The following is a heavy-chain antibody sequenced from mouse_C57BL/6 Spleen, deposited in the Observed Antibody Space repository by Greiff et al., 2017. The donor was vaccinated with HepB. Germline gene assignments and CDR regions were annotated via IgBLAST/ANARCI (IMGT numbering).Heavy chain of an antibody. D-gene: IGHD1-1*01. V-gene: IGHV1-81*01. J-gene: IGHJ3*01. CDR2: IYPRSGNT. CDR1: GYTFTSYG. Sequence: VQLQQSGAELARPGASVKLSCKASGYTFTSYGISWVKQRTGQGLEWIGEIYPRSGNTYYNEKFKGKATLTADKSSSTAYMELRSLTSEDSAVYFCARSGDYYGSSTTFAYWGQGTLVTVSA. CDR3: ARSGDYYGSSTTFAY.